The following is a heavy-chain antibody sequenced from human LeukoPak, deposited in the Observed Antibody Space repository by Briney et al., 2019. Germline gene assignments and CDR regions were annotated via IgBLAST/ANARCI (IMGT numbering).Heavy chain of an antibody. V-gene: IGHV3-21*01. D-gene: IGHD3-22*01. Sequence: KPGGSLRLSCAASGFTFSSYEMNWVRQAPGKGVEWVSSISTSSSYIYYADSVKGRFTISRDNAKNSLYLQMNSLRAEDTAVYYCARGTRDSSAYYSPPDVWGKGTTVTVSP. CDR2: ISTSSSYI. CDR1: GFTFSSYE. CDR3: ARGTRDSSAYYSPPDV. J-gene: IGHJ6*04.